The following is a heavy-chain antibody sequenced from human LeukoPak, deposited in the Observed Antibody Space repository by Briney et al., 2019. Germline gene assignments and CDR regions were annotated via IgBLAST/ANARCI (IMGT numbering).Heavy chain of an antibody. V-gene: IGHV3-48*04. D-gene: IGHD3-16*01. CDR2: ISSSGSTI. J-gene: IGHJ3*02. CDR1: GFTFSRYS. CDR3: ARKWGTYRLGAFDI. Sequence: GGSLRLSCVASGFTFSRYSMNWVRQAPGKGLEWVSYISSSGSTIYYADSVKGRFTISRDNAKNSLYLQMNSLRAEDTAVYYCARKWGTYRLGAFDIWGQGTMVTVSS.